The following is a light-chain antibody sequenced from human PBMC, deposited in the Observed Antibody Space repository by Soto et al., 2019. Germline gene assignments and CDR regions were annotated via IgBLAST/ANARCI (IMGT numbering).Light chain of an antibody. V-gene: IGKV1-33*01. CDR1: KDISNY. Sequence: DIQMTQSPSSLSASVGDRVTITCRVTKDISNYLNWYQQKPGKAPKLLIYDASNLETGVPSRFSGSGSGTDFTFTISSLQPEDIATYYCQQYDNIPPITFGPGTKVDIK. J-gene: IGKJ3*01. CDR2: DAS. CDR3: QQYDNIPPIT.